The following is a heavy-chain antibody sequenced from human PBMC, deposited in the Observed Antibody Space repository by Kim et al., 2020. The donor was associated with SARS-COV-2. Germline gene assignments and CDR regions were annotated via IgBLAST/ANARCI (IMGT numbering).Heavy chain of an antibody. CDR2: ST. CDR3: ARDSTASFDY. J-gene: IGHJ4*02. Sequence: STTYNPSLKSRVTISVDKSKNQSSLKLSAVTAADTAVYYCARDSTASFDYWGQGTLVTVSS. V-gene: IGHV4-4*02.